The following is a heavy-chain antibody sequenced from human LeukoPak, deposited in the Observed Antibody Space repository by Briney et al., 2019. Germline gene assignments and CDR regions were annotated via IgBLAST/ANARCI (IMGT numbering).Heavy chain of an antibody. D-gene: IGHD6-13*01. V-gene: IGHV3-23*01. Sequence: PGGSLRLSCAASGFTFSSYAMSWVRQAPGKGLEWVSAISGSGGSTYYADSVKGRFTISRDNSKNTLYLQMNSLRAEDTAVYYCAKDRLGAYSSIVYGMDVWGQGTTVTVSS. CDR3: AKDRLGAYSSIVYGMDV. CDR1: GFTFSSYA. J-gene: IGHJ6*02. CDR2: ISGSGGST.